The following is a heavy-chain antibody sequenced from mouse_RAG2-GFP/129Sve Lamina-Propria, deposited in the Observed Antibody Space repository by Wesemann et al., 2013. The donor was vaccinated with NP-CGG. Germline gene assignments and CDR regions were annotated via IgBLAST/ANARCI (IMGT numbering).Heavy chain of an antibody. CDR2: ISDGGSYT. D-gene: IGHD2-5*01. Sequence: EVQLVESGGGLVKPGGSLKLSCAASGFTFSSYAMSWVRQTPEKRLEWVATISDGGSYTYYPDNVKGRFTISRDNAKNNLYLQMSHLKSEDTAMYYCARDPAYYSNLHWFAYWGQGTLVTVSA. V-gene: IGHV5-4*01. J-gene: IGHJ3*01. CDR1: GFTFSSYA. CDR3: ARDPAYYSNLHWFAY.